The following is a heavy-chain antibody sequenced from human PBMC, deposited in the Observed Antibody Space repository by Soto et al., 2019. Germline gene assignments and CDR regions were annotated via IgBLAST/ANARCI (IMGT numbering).Heavy chain of an antibody. V-gene: IGHV1-8*01. J-gene: IGHJ3*02. CDR2: MNPNSGNT. Sequence: GVSVKVSCKASGYTFTSYDINWVRQATGQGLEWMGWMNPNSGNTGYAQKFQGRVTMTRNTSISTAYMELSSLRSEDTAVYYCARGRTGAARWGGAFDIWGQGTMVTVSS. CDR3: ARGRTGAARWGGAFDI. D-gene: IGHD6-6*01. CDR1: GYTFTSYD.